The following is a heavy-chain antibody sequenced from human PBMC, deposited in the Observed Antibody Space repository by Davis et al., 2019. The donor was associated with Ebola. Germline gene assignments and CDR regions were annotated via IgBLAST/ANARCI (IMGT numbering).Heavy chain of an antibody. CDR1: GGSFSGYY. J-gene: IGHJ5*02. CDR2: INHSGST. Sequence: SETLSLTCAVYGGSFSGYYWSWIRQPPGKGLEWIGEINHSGSTNYNPSLKSRVTISVDTSKNQFSLKLSSVTAADTAVYYCARGVNWFDPWGQGTLVTVSS. CDR3: ARGVNWFDP. V-gene: IGHV4-34*01.